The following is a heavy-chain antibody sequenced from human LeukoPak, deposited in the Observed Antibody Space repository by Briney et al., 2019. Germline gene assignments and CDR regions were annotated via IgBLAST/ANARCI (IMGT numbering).Heavy chain of an antibody. CDR1: GFTFSSYA. V-gene: IGHV3-23*01. CDR3: AKGSAVAGTGWFDP. Sequence: GGSLRLSCAASGFTFSSYAMSWVRQAPGKGLEWVSAISGSGGSTYYADSVKGRFTISRGNSKNTLYLQMNSLRAEDTAVYYCAKGSAVAGTGWFDPWGQGTLVTVSS. J-gene: IGHJ5*02. D-gene: IGHD6-19*01. CDR2: ISGSGGST.